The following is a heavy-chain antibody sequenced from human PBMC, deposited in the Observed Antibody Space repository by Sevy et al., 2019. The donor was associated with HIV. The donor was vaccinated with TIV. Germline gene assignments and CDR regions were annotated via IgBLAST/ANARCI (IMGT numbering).Heavy chain of an antibody. V-gene: IGHV3-30-3*01. J-gene: IGHJ1*01. CDR1: GFTFNRYS. D-gene: IGHD1-1*01. CDR2: ISFAATNK. Sequence: GGSLRLSCAASGFTFNRYSMHWVRQAPGKGLEWVATISFAATNKHYPDSVKGRFTISRDNFQNSLFLQMDSLRPEDTAVYYCALERLSSDVDQYFQYWGQGTLVTVSS. CDR3: ALERLSSDVDQYFQY.